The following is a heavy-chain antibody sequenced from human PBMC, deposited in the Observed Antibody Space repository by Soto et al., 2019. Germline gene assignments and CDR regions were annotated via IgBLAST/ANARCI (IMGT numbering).Heavy chain of an antibody. CDR1: GYSFTSHY. Sequence: GASVKVSCKAIGYSFTSHYMHWVRQAPGQGLEWMGWISTYNGDTNYAQTFQGRVTMTTDTSTSTAYMELRSLRSDDTAVYYCARGVINDAFDIWGQGTMVTVSS. V-gene: IGHV1-18*04. D-gene: IGHD3-10*01. CDR2: ISTYNGDT. J-gene: IGHJ3*02. CDR3: ARGVINDAFDI.